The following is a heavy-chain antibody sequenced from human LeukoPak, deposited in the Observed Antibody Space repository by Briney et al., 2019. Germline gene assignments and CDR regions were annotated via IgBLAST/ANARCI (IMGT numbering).Heavy chain of an antibody. CDR2: IDDSGNT. D-gene: IGHD1-1*01. J-gene: IGHJ4*02. CDR1: GGSVSGYY. V-gene: IGHV4-59*02. CDR3: ARGGQPSESSFDY. Sequence: SETLSLTCTVSGGSVSGYYWSWIRRPPGKGLEWIGYIDDSGNTNYSPSLKSQVTISVDRSKNQFSLKLNFVTSADTAVYYCARGGQPSESSFDYWGQGTLVTVSS.